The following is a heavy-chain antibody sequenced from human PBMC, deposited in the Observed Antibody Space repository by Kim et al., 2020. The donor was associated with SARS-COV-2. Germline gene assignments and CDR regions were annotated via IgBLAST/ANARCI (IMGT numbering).Heavy chain of an antibody. D-gene: IGHD5-12*01. CDR2: IKSIIDGGTA. CDR3: ATGDGYNSILLH. V-gene: IGHV3-15*01. J-gene: IGHJ1*01. Sequence: GGSLRLSCTASGFNFKNAWMTWVRQVPGKGLEWVGRIKSIIDGGTADYSAPMKGRFSVSRDDSKNTLFLQMNSLKIDDSAVYHCATGDGYNSILLHWGQGTLVTVSS. CDR1: GFNFKNAW.